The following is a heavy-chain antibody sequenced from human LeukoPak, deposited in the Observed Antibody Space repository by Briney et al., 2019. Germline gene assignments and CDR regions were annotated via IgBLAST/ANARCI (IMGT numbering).Heavy chain of an antibody. Sequence: SVKVSCKASGGTFSSYAISWVRQAPGQGLEWMGGIIPIFGTANYAQKFQGRVTITADKSTSTAYMELSSLRSEDTAVYYCARKGGISSSWPLDYWGQGTLVTVSS. CDR3: ARKGGISSSWPLDY. D-gene: IGHD6-13*01. CDR2: IIPIFGTA. CDR1: GGTFSSYA. V-gene: IGHV1-69*06. J-gene: IGHJ4*02.